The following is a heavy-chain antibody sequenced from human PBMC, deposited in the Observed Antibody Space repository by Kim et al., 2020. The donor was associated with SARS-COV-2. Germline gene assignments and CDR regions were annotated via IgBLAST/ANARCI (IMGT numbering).Heavy chain of an antibody. V-gene: IGHV3-21*01. CDR3: AKRGYCTGGACYYHFDH. Sequence: VKGRFTNSRDNAKNSLYLQMNGLGAEDTEVYYCAKRGYCTGGACYYHFDHWGQGTLVTVSS. D-gene: IGHD2-8*02. J-gene: IGHJ4*02.